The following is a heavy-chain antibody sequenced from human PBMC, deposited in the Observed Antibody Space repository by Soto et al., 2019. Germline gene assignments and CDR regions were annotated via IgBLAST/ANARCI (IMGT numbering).Heavy chain of an antibody. V-gene: IGHV4-39*01. CDR3: ARQGYSGYDSDWFDP. Sequence: QLQLQESGPGLVKPSETLSLTCTVSGGSISSSSYYWGWIRQPPGKGLEWIGSIYYSGSTYYNPSLKSRVTISVDTSKNQFSLKLSSVTAADTAVYYCARQGYSGYDSDWFDPWGQGTLVTVSS. CDR2: IYYSGST. D-gene: IGHD5-12*01. J-gene: IGHJ5*02. CDR1: GGSISSSSYY.